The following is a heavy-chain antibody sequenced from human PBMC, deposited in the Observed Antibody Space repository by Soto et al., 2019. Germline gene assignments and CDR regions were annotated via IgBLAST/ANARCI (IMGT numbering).Heavy chain of an antibody. D-gene: IGHD3-10*01. Sequence: SETLSLTYTVSGGSISSYYWSWIRQPPGKGLEWIGYIYYSGSTNYNPSLKSRVTISVDTSKNQFSLKLSSVTAADTAVYYCARDLRGGSGSYIRFDPWGQGTLVTVSS. CDR1: GGSISSYY. CDR3: ARDLRGGSGSYIRFDP. J-gene: IGHJ5*02. CDR2: IYYSGST. V-gene: IGHV4-59*01.